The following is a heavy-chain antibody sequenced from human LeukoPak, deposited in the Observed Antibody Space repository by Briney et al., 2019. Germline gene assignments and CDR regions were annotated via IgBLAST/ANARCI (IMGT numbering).Heavy chain of an antibody. J-gene: IGHJ3*02. D-gene: IGHD3-9*01. Sequence: GGSLRLSCAASGFTFSDYYMSWIRQAPGKGLEWVSYISSSSSYTNYADSVKGRFTISRDKAKHSLYLQMNSLRAEDTAVYYCATNYDILTGSPKDDAFDIWGQGTMVTVSS. CDR2: ISSSSSYT. CDR3: ATNYDILTGSPKDDAFDI. CDR1: GFTFSDYY. V-gene: IGHV3-11*03.